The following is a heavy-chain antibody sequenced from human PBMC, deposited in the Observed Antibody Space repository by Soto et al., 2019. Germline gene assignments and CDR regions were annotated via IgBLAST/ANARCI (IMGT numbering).Heavy chain of an antibody. CDR2: TIPLIGTGTP. J-gene: IGHJ4*02. CDR1: GDTFTNFA. CDR3: ARDNELFDY. Sequence: SVKVSCKASGDTFTNFAIIWVRQAPGQGLEWIGGTIPLIGTGTPNYAQKFQGRVTIIADRSTSTAYMELSSLTSEDTAVYYCARDNELFDYWGQGTLVTVSS. V-gene: IGHV1-69*06. D-gene: IGHD1-1*01.